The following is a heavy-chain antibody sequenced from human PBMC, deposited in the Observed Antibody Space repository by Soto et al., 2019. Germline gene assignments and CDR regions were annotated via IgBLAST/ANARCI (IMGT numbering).Heavy chain of an antibody. CDR3: ASGSHVPHY. J-gene: IGHJ4*02. CDR2: ISHSGST. V-gene: IGHV4-30-2*06. D-gene: IGHD6-6*01. Sequence: SETLSLTCAVSSGSISSGGYSWSWIRQSPGKGLEWIGYISHSGSTYYNPSLKSRVTISVDRSKNQFSLKLSSVTAADTAVYYCASGSHVPHYWGQGTLVTVS. CDR1: SGSISSGGYS.